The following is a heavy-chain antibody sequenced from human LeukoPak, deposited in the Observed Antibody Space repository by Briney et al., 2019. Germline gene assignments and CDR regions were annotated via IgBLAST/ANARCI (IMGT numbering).Heavy chain of an antibody. D-gene: IGHD4-17*01. CDR2: IQPNSGGT. Sequence: ASVTVSCKASGYTFTHYYLHWVRQAPGQRLEWMGWIQPNSGGTNYAQKFQGRVAMTRDTSIITAYMELSSLRSDDTAVYYCARLAAVPGWGQGTLVTVSS. V-gene: IGHV1-2*02. CDR3: ARLAAVPG. J-gene: IGHJ1*01. CDR1: GYTFTHYY.